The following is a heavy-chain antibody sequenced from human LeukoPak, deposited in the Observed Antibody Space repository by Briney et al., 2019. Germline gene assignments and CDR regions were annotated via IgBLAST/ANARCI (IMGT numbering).Heavy chain of an antibody. CDR3: AKSGSSPPYYYYGMDV. V-gene: IGHV3-30*18. J-gene: IGHJ6*02. CDR1: GFTFSSYS. D-gene: IGHD6-13*01. Sequence: PGGSLRLSCAASGFTFSSYSMNWVRQAPGKGLEWVAVISFDGSNEYYADSVKGRFTISRDNSKNSLYLHMNSLRAEDTAVYYCAKSGSSPPYYYYGMDVWGQGTTVTVSS. CDR2: ISFDGSNE.